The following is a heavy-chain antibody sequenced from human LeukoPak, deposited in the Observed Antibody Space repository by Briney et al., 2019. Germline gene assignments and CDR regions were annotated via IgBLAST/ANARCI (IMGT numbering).Heavy chain of an antibody. Sequence: ASVKVSXKASGYTFTGYYMHWVRQAPGQGLEWMGRINPNSGGTNYAQKFQGRVTMTRDTSISTAYMELSRLRSDDTAVYYCARDSRRDSSGYSIDYWGQGTLVTVSS. V-gene: IGHV1-2*06. CDR3: ARDSRRDSSGYSIDY. CDR2: INPNSGGT. CDR1: GYTFTGYY. D-gene: IGHD3-22*01. J-gene: IGHJ4*02.